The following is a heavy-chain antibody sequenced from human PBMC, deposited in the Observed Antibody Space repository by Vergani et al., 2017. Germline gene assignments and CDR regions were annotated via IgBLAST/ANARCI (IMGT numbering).Heavy chain of an antibody. Sequence: QVQLVESGGGVVQPGRSLRLSCAASGFTFNQYGMHWVRQAPGKGLEWVAVTWYDGNNKQYADSVTGRFTISSDNSKNTMYLQMNSLRDEDTGVYYCAMDLRLLYNGFDRWGQGTLVTVSS. CDR1: GFTFNQYG. CDR2: TWYDGNNK. V-gene: IGHV3-33*01. CDR3: AMDLRLLYNGFDR. J-gene: IGHJ5*02. D-gene: IGHD5-12*01.